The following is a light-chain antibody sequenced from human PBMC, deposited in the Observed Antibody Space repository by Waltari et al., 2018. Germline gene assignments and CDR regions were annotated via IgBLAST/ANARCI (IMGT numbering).Light chain of an antibody. CDR2: GAS. J-gene: IGKJ1*01. V-gene: IGKV3-15*01. CDR1: QSIRSN. Sequence: EIVMTQSPATLSVCPGDRATLSCRASQSIRSNLALYQHKPGQAPRLLIYGASTRATGIPARFSGSGSGTEFTLTISSLQSEDFAVYFCQQYDNWLGTFGQGTKVEIK. CDR3: QQYDNWLGT.